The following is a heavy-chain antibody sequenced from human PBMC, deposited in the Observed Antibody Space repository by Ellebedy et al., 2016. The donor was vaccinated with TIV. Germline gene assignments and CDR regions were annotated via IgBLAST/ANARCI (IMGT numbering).Heavy chain of an antibody. V-gene: IGHV3-30*03. Sequence: GESLKISCLASGFSFRTYGMHSVRQAPGKGLEWVAFIAYDGGNKFYPDSVKGRLIISRDNSKNTLFLQMNRLRPEDTAVYYCASDNPTTMIGNIDDWGQGTLVTVSS. CDR1: GFSFRTYG. J-gene: IGHJ4*02. CDR2: IAYDGGNK. CDR3: ASDNPTTMIGNIDD. D-gene: IGHD3-22*01.